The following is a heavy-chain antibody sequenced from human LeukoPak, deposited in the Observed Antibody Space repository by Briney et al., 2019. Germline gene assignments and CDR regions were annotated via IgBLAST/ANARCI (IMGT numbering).Heavy chain of an antibody. CDR2: INHSGST. CDR1: GGSFSGYY. J-gene: IGHJ6*02. V-gene: IGHV4-34*01. D-gene: IGHD3-3*01. CDR3: ARVFGSTIPVPGRYYDFWSGYFQSANYGMDV. Sequence: PSETLSLTCAVYGGSFSGYYWSWIRQPPGKGLEWIGEINHSGSTNYNPSLKSRVTISVDTSKNQFSLKLSSVTAADTAVYYCARVFGSTIPVPGRYYDFWSGYFQSANYGMDVWGQGTTVTVSS.